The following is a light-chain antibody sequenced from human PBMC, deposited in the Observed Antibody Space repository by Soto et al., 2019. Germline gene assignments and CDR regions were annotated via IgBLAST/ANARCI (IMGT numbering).Light chain of an antibody. CDR1: ETISTW. J-gene: IGKJ1*01. Sequence: DIQMTQSPSTLSASVGDRVTITCRASETISTWLAWYQQKPGKAPNLLIYKASTLGSGVPSRFIGSGSGTEFTLTIRGLQADDFATYYCQQYKSCPGTFGPGTKVEIK. CDR3: QQYKSCPGT. V-gene: IGKV1-5*03. CDR2: KAS.